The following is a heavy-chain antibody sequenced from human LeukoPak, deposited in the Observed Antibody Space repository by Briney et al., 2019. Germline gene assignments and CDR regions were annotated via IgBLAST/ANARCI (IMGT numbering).Heavy chain of an antibody. CDR2: IYPGDSDT. Sequence: GESLKIFCKTSGYTFTSHWIGWVRQMPGKGLEWMGIIYPGDSDTRYSPSFQGQVTISADKSISTAYLQWSSLKASDTAMYYCARQADSSSSYYFDYWGQGTLVTVSS. D-gene: IGHD6-6*01. CDR1: GYTFTSHW. V-gene: IGHV5-51*01. CDR3: ARQADSSSSYYFDY. J-gene: IGHJ4*02.